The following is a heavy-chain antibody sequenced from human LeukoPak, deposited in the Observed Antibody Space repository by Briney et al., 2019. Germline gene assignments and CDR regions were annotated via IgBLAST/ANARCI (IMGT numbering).Heavy chain of an antibody. D-gene: IGHD4-11*01. Sequence: GGSLRLSCAASGFTFSSYAMSWVRQAPGKGLEWVSAISGSGGSTYYADSVKGRFTISRDNSKNTLYLQMNSLRAEDTAVYYCARGYMTTVLNYYYYYMDVWGKGTTVTVSS. CDR1: GFTFSSYA. J-gene: IGHJ6*03. V-gene: IGHV3-23*01. CDR3: ARGYMTTVLNYYYYYMDV. CDR2: ISGSGGST.